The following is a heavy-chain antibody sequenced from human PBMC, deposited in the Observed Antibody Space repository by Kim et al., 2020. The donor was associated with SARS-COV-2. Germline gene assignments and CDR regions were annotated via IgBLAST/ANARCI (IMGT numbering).Heavy chain of an antibody. V-gene: IGHV3-74*01. Sequence: GGSLRLSCAASGFTFSSYWMHWVRQSPGKGLVWVSRINTDESGTTYADSVKGRFTISRDNAKNTLYLQMNKLRAEDTGVYYCARGNAHAFDYWGQGTLVTAPS. CDR1: GFTFSSYW. CDR2: INTDESGT. D-gene: IGHD1-1*01. CDR3: ARGNAHAFDY. J-gene: IGHJ4*02.